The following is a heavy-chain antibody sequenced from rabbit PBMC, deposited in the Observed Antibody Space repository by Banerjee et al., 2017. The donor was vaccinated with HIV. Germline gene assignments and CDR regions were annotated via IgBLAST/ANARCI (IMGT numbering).Heavy chain of an antibody. V-gene: IGHV1S45*01. CDR1: GFSFSSSYW. CDR3: ARDLAGVIGWNFNF. CDR2: IYAGSTGST. Sequence: QEQLEESGGDLVKPEGSLTLTCTASGFSFSSSYWICWVRQAPGKGLEWIGTIYAGSTGSTDYASWAKGRFTISKTSSTTVTLQMTSLTAADTATYFCARDLAGVIGWNFNFWGPGTLVTVS. D-gene: IGHD4-1*01. J-gene: IGHJ4*01.